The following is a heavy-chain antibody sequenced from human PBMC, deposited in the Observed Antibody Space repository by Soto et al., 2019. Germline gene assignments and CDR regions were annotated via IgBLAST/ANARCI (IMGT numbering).Heavy chain of an antibody. CDR1: GGTFSSYT. CDR3: ATLGYCSGGSCYSTGRLYFDL. V-gene: IGHV1-69*02. CDR2: IIPILGIA. J-gene: IGHJ2*01. D-gene: IGHD2-15*01. Sequence: SVKVSCKASGGTFSSYTISWVRQAPGQGLEWMGRIIPILGIANYAQKFQGRVTITADKSTSTAYMELSSLRSEDTAVYYCATLGYCSGGSCYSTGRLYFDLWGRGTLVTVPQ.